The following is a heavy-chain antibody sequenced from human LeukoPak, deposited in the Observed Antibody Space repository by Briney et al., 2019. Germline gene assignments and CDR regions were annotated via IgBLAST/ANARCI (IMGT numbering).Heavy chain of an antibody. CDR1: GGSISGYY. Sequence: SETLSLTCTVSGGSISGYYWSWIRQPPGKGLEWIGYIYYSGNSNYNPSLKSRVTISMDTSKNQSSLKLSSVTAADTAVYYCARYSYGGSYFDYWGQGTLVTVSS. J-gene: IGHJ4*02. CDR3: ARYSYGGSYFDY. V-gene: IGHV4-59*08. CDR2: IYYSGNS. D-gene: IGHD4/OR15-4a*01.